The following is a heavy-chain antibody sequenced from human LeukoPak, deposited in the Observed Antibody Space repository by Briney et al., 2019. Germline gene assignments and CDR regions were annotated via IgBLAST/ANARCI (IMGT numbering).Heavy chain of an antibody. CDR1: GYTFTGYY. CDR2: INPNSGGT. Sequence: ASVKVSCKASGYTFTGYYMHWVRQAPGQGLEWMGRINPNSGGTNYAQKFQGRVTMTRDTSISTAYMELSRLRSDDTAVHYRARDPVTQWELLIDYWGQGTLVTVSS. J-gene: IGHJ4*02. V-gene: IGHV1-2*06. D-gene: IGHD1-26*01. CDR3: ARDPVTQWELLIDY.